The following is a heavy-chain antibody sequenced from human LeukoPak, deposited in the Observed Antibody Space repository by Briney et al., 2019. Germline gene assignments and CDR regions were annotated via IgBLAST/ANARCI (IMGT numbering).Heavy chain of an antibody. D-gene: IGHD6-13*01. CDR1: DGSISNYY. V-gene: IGHV4-59*01. J-gene: IGHJ4*02. CDR3: ARVSSWYRLDY. CDR2: IYNSGST. Sequence: PSEXXSLTCTVSDGSISNYYWTWIRQPPGKGLEWIGYIYNSGSTDYNPSLKSRVTISVDTSKNLFSLKLSSVNAADTAVYYCARVSSWYRLDYWGQGTLVTVSS.